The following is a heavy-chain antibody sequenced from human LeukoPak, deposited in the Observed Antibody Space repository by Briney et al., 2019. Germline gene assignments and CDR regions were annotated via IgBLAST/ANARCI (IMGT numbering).Heavy chain of an antibody. Sequence: SETLSLTCAVYGGSFSGYYWSWIRQPPGKGLEWIGEITHSGSTNYNPSLKSRVTISVDTSKNQFSLKLSSVTAADTAVYYCARTYRRFNYYYMDVWGKGTTVTVSS. CDR3: ARTYRRFNYYYMDV. CDR1: GGSFSGYY. J-gene: IGHJ6*03. CDR2: ITHSGST. V-gene: IGHV4-34*01. D-gene: IGHD3-3*01.